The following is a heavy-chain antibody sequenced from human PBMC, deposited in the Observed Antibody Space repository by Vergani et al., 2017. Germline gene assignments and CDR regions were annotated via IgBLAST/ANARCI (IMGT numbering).Heavy chain of an antibody. CDR3: ASYSGGDSEYFQH. V-gene: IGHV4-30-4*01. J-gene: IGHJ1*01. CDR1: GGSISSDTYY. D-gene: IGHD1-26*01. CDR2: IYYSGFT. Sequence: QVQLQESGPGLVKPSQTLSLTCTVSGGSISSDTYYWSWMRQPPGKGLEWIGYIYYSGFTYYNPSLKSRASIAGDTSKNQFSLKRSSVTAADTAVYYCASYSGGDSEYFQHWGQGTLVTVSS.